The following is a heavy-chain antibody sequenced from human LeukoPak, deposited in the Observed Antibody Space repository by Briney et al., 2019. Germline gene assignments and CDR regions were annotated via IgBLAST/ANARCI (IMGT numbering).Heavy chain of an antibody. J-gene: IGHJ4*02. CDR2: IYYSGST. D-gene: IGHD3-3*01. CDR3: ARVPRNTIFGVVTLFDY. CDR1: GGSISSGGYY. V-gene: IGHV4-31*03. Sequence: PSETLSLTCTVSGGSISSGGYYWSWIRQHPGKGPEWIGYIYYSGSTYYNPSLKSRVTISVDTSKNQFSLKLSSVTAADTAVYYCARVPRNTIFGVVTLFDYWGQGTLVTVSS.